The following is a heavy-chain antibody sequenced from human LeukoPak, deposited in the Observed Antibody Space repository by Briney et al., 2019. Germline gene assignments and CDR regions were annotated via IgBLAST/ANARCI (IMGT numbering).Heavy chain of an antibody. V-gene: IGHV3-23*01. CDR1: GFTFSIYG. CDR2: ISGSAYNT. D-gene: IGHD1-26*01. Sequence: GGSLRLSCAASGFTFSIYGMSWVRQAPGKGLEWVSTISGSAYNTYYADSVKGRFTIYRDNSANTLYLQMNSLRAEDTALYYCAKHSGSYFIYYVDSWGQGTLVTVSS. CDR3: AKHSGSYFIYYVDS. J-gene: IGHJ4*02.